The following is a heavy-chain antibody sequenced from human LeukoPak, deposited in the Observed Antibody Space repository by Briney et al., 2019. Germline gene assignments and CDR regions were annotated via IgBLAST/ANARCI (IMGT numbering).Heavy chain of an antibody. J-gene: IGHJ4*02. CDR2: ISGSGGST. Sequence: GGSLRLSCAASGFTFSSYAMSWVRQAPGKGLEWVSAISGSGGSTYYADSVKGRFTISRDNSKNSLYLQMNNLGAEDTAVYYCAREFWGPDYWGQGTLVTVSS. CDR1: GFTFSSYA. V-gene: IGHV3-23*01. CDR3: AREFWGPDY. D-gene: IGHD7-27*01.